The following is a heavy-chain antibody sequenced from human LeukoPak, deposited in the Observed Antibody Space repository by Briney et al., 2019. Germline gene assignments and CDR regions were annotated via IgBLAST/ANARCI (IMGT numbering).Heavy chain of an antibody. D-gene: IGHD6-13*01. CDR2: IYYSGST. Sequence: PSETLSLTCTVSGGSISSYYWSWIRQPPGKGLEWIGYIYYSGSTNYNPSLKSRVTISVDTSKNQFSLKLSSVTAADTAVYYCARGGSSSWFFDYWGQGTLVTVS. CDR1: GGSISSYY. CDR3: ARGGSSSWFFDY. J-gene: IGHJ4*02. V-gene: IGHV4-59*01.